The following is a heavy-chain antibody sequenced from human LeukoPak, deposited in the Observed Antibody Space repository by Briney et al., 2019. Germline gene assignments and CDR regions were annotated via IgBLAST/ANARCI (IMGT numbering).Heavy chain of an antibody. Sequence: SETLSLTCTVSGYSISSGYYWGWIRQPPGKGLEWIGSIYHTGNTYYNPSLKSRVTISVDTSKNQFSLKLSSVTAADTAVYYCARVSSSWKPYFDYWGQGTLVTVSS. D-gene: IGHD6-13*01. CDR2: IYHTGNT. CDR3: ARVSSSWKPYFDY. CDR1: GYSISSGYY. J-gene: IGHJ4*02. V-gene: IGHV4-38-2*02.